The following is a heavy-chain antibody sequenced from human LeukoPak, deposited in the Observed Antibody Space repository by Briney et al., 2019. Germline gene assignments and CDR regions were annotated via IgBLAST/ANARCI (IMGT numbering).Heavy chain of an antibody. CDR1: GFTFSSYS. J-gene: IGHJ4*02. D-gene: IGHD6-19*01. CDR3: ARLGQWLVFDY. CDR2: ISSSST. V-gene: IGHV3-21*01. Sequence: PGGSLRLSCAASGFTFSSYSMNWVRQAPGKGLEWVSSISSSSTYYADSVKGRFTISRDNAKNSLYLQMNSLRAEDTAVYYCARLGQWLVFDYWGQGTLVTVSS.